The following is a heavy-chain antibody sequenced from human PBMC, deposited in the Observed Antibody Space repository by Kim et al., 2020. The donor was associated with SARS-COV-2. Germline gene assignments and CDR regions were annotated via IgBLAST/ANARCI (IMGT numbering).Heavy chain of an antibody. CDR2: ISSSSSYI. CDR1: GFTFSSYS. D-gene: IGHD3-10*01. CDR3: ARDGLAMVRGLAVNWFDP. J-gene: IGHJ5*02. Sequence: GGSLRLSCAASGFTFSSYSMNWVRQAPGKGLEWVSSISSSSSYIYYADSVKGRFTISRDNAKNSLYLQMNSLRAEDTAVYYCARDGLAMVRGLAVNWFDPWGQGTLVTVSS. V-gene: IGHV3-21*01.